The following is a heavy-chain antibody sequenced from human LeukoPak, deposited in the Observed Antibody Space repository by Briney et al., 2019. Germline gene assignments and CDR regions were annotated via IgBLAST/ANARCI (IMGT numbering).Heavy chain of an antibody. Sequence: GGSLRLSCAASGFTFSSYGMHWVRQVPGKGLEWVAFIRYDGSNKYYADSVKGRFTISRDNSKNTLYLQMNSLRAEDTAVYYCAKDAIRSQAAGYYYYYMDVWGKGTTVTVSS. CDR3: AKDAIRSQAAGYYYYYMDV. V-gene: IGHV3-30*02. D-gene: IGHD3-3*01. CDR2: IRYDGSNK. J-gene: IGHJ6*03. CDR1: GFTFSSYG.